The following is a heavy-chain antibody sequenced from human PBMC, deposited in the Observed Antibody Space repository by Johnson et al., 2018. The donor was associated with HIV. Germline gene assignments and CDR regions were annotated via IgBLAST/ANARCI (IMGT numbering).Heavy chain of an antibody. V-gene: IGHV3-9*01. CDR3: AREVFTIFGATQRGAFEI. D-gene: IGHD3-3*01. Sequence: VQLVESGGTLVQPGGSLRLSCAASGFTFKDYAIHWVRQVPGKGLEWVSGINWKSDSIAYGDSVKGRFTISRDNSKNTLYLQMNSLRAEDTAVYYCAREVFTIFGATQRGAFEIWGQGTMVTVSS. J-gene: IGHJ3*02. CDR1: GFTFKDYA. CDR2: INWKSDSI.